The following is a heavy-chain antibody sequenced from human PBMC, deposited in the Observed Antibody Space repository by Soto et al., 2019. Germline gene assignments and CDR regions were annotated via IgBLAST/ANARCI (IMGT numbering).Heavy chain of an antibody. CDR1: GYTFTSYY. CDR3: ARDSGSWYYDSSGLNWFDP. J-gene: IGHJ5*02. V-gene: IGHV1-46*01. D-gene: IGHD3-22*01. CDR2: INPSGGST. Sequence: QVQLVQSGAEVKKPGASVKVSCKASGYTFTSYYMHWVRQAPGQGLEWMGIINPSGGSTSYAQKFQGRVTMTRDTSTSTVYMELSSLRSEDTAVYYCARDSGSWYYDSSGLNWFDPWGQGTLVTVSS.